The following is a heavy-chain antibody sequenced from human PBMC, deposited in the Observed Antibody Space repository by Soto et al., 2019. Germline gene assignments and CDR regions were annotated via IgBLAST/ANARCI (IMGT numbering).Heavy chain of an antibody. D-gene: IGHD6-13*01. V-gene: IGHV3-33*01. CDR1: ACTFSSYG. CDR3: ARELDTVSAAALYYFAD. J-gene: IGHJ4*01. Sequence: GVSRRLSCAASACTFSSYGMHWVRQPPASGLEWVAVICYDGSNKYYADSVKGRFTISRDNSKNTLYLQMNSLRAEDTAVYYCARELDTVSAAALYYFADWSQGNMV. CDR2: ICYDGSNK.